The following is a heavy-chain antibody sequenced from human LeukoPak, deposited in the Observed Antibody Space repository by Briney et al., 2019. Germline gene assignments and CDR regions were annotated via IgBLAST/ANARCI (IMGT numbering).Heavy chain of an antibody. CDR1: GGSISSGSYY. CDR3: ARGRDYYGSGRFDY. V-gene: IGHV4-61*10. Sequence: SQTLSLTCTVSGGSISSGSYYWSWILQPAVKGLEWIGYIYYSGSTNYNPSLKSRVTISVDTSKNQFYLKLSSVTAADTAVYYCARGRDYYGSGRFDYWGQGTLVSVSS. D-gene: IGHD3-10*01. J-gene: IGHJ4*02. CDR2: IYYSGST.